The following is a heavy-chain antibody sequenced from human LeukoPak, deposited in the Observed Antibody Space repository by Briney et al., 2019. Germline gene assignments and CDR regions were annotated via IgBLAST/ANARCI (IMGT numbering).Heavy chain of an antibody. Sequence: TGGSLRLSCAASGFTFSSYAMSWVRQAPGKGLEWVSAISRSGGSTYYADSVKGRFTISRDNSKNTLYLQMNSLRAEDTAVYYCAKEYDSSGYYDYWGQGTLVTVSS. CDR1: GFTFSSYA. J-gene: IGHJ4*02. CDR2: ISRSGGST. CDR3: AKEYDSSGYYDY. D-gene: IGHD3-22*01. V-gene: IGHV3-23*01.